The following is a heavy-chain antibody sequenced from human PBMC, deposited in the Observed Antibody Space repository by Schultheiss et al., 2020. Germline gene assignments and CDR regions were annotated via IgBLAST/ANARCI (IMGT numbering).Heavy chain of an antibody. D-gene: IGHD6-13*01. V-gene: IGHV4-39*07. CDR2: INHSGST. Sequence: SETLSLTCAVSGGSISSNSDYWGWIRQHPGKGLEWIGEINHSGSTNYNPSLKSRVTISVDTSKNQFSLKLSSVTAADTAVYYCARAGSWPYYFDYWGQGTLVTVSS. CDR3: ARAGSWPYYFDY. CDR1: GGSISSNSDY. J-gene: IGHJ4*02.